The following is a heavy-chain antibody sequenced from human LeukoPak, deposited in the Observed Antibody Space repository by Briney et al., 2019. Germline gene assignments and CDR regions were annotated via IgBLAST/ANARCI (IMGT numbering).Heavy chain of an antibody. CDR3: ARDRVAPDAIDI. D-gene: IGHD5-12*01. V-gene: IGHV3-7*01. CDR1: DFIFSNYW. Sequence: PGGSLRLSCVASDFIFSNYWMTWVRQAPGKGLEWVAKIKQNGGEKHYMDSVKGRFTISRDNAKNSLYLQMDSLRVEDTAVYYCARDRVAPDAIDIWGQGTMVTVSS. CDR2: IKQNGGEK. J-gene: IGHJ3*02.